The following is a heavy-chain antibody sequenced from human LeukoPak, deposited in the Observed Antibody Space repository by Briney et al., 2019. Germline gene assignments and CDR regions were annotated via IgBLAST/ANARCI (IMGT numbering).Heavy chain of an antibody. D-gene: IGHD6-6*01. J-gene: IGHJ5*02. V-gene: IGHV3-21*01. Sequence: GGSLRLSCVASGFTFKSHSMNWVRQAPGKGLEWVSSISSSSSYIYYADSVKGRFTISRDNAKNSLYLQMNSLRAEDTAVYYCARGSVAGRQRAPPKEWFDPWGQGTLVTVSS. CDR1: GFTFKSHS. CDR2: ISSSSSYI. CDR3: ARGSVAGRQRAPPKEWFDP.